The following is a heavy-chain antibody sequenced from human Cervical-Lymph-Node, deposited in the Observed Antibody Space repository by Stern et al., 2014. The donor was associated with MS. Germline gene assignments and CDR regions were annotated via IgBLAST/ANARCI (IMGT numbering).Heavy chain of an antibody. V-gene: IGHV3-30*18. CDR3: AKCPERLGASPLDY. CDR1: GFTFSSYG. Sequence: QVQLVQSGGGVVQPGRSLRLSCAASGFTFSSYGMHWVRQAPGQGLEWVAGISYDGSNKYYADSVKGRFTISRDNSKNTLYLQMNSLRAEDTAVYYCAKCPERLGASPLDYWGQGTLVTVSS. CDR2: ISYDGSNK. J-gene: IGHJ4*02. D-gene: IGHD1-26*01.